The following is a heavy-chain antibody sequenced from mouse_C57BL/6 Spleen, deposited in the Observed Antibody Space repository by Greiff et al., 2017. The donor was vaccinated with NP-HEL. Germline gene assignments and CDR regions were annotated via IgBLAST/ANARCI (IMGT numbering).Heavy chain of an antibody. CDR2: ISNLAYSI. D-gene: IGHD2-5*01. V-gene: IGHV5-15*01. Sequence: EVQLVESGGGLVQPGGSLKLSCAASGFTFSDYGMAWVRQALRKGPEWVAFISNLAYSIYYADTVTGRFTISRENAKNTLYLEMSSLRSEDTAMYYCARQAYYSNFYYFDYWGQGTTLTVSS. J-gene: IGHJ2*01. CDR3: ARQAYYSNFYYFDY. CDR1: GFTFSDYG.